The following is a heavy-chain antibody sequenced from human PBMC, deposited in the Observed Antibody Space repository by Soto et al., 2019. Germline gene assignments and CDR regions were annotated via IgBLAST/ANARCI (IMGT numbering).Heavy chain of an antibody. Sequence: PGGSLRLSCAASGFTFNSAWMNWVRQAPGKGLEWVGRIKSNIDGGTVDYAASVKGRFTISRDDSKSTLYLQMSSLTIEDTAVYYCVSAVIYWGQGTLVTVSS. CDR1: GFTFNSAW. J-gene: IGHJ1*01. D-gene: IGHD2-21*01. CDR2: IKSNIDGGTV. CDR3: VSAVIY. V-gene: IGHV3-15*05.